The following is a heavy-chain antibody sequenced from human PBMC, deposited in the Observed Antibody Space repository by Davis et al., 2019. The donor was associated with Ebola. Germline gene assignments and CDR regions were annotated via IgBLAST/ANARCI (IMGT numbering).Heavy chain of an antibody. D-gene: IGHD4-23*01. J-gene: IGHJ3*02. CDR1: GGSFSGYY. Sequence: GSLRLSCAVYGGSFSGYYWSWIRQPPGKGLEWIGEINHSGSTNYHPSLKTRVTISIDTSKNHFSLKLTSVTAADTSVYYCARGGGGNSRDAFDIWGQGTMVIVSS. CDR3: ARGGGGNSRDAFDI. CDR2: INHSGST. V-gene: IGHV4-34*01.